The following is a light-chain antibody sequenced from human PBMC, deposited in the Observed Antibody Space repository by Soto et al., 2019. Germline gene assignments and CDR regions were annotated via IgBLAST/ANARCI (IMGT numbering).Light chain of an antibody. CDR1: QSISSSY. CDR3: QQYGSSPIT. V-gene: IGKV3-20*01. Sequence: EIVLTQSPGTLSLSPGERATLSCRASQSISSSYLAWYQQKPGQAPRLLIYGASNRATGIPDRFSGSGSGTDFTLTISRLGPEDFAVYYCQQYGSSPITFGPGIKVEIK. J-gene: IGKJ3*01. CDR2: GAS.